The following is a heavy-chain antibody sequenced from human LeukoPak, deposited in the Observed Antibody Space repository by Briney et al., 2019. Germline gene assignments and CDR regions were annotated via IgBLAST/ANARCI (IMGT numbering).Heavy chain of an antibody. CDR3: ARDPIVGATGVGFDY. J-gene: IGHJ4*02. CDR1: GYSISSGYY. CDR2: IYHSGST. V-gene: IGHV4-38-2*02. D-gene: IGHD1-26*01. Sequence: SETLSLTCTVSGYSISSGYYWGWIRQPPGKGLEWIGSIYHSGSTYYNPSLKSRVTISVDTSKNQFSLKLSSVIAADTAVYYCARDPIVGATGVGFDYWGQGTLVTVSS.